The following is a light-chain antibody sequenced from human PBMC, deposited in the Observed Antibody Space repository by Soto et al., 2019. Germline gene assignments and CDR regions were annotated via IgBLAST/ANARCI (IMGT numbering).Light chain of an antibody. V-gene: IGKV3-15*01. CDR2: GAS. J-gene: IGKJ4*01. CDR3: QQYNNWPPLT. Sequence: EIVMTQPPATLSVSPGERASLSCRASQSVSINLAWYQQKPGQAPRLLIYGASTRATGIPARFSGSGSGTEFTLTISSLQSEDFAVYYCQQYNNWPPLTFGGGTKVEIK. CDR1: QSVSIN.